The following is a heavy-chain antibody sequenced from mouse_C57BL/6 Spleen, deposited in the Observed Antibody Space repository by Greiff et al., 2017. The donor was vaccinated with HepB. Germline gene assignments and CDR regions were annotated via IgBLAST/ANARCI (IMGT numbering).Heavy chain of an antibody. CDR1: GYAFSSSW. CDR3: ATQDGTTAPYFDY. D-gene: IGHD1-2*01. J-gene: IGHJ2*01. Sequence: QVQLQQSGPELVKPGASVKISCKASGYAFSSSWMNWVKQRPGKGLEWIGRIYPGDGDTNYNGKFKGKATLTADKSSSTAYMQLSSLTSEDSAVYFCATQDGTTAPYFDYWGQGTTLTVSS. V-gene: IGHV1-82*01. CDR2: IYPGDGDT.